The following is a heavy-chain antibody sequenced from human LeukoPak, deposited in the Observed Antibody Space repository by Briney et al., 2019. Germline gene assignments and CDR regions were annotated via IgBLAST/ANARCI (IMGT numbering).Heavy chain of an antibody. Sequence: GGSLRLSCAASRFTFSSYEINWVRQAPGKGLEWVSYISSSGSTIYYADSVKGRSTISRDNAKNSLYLQMNSLRAEDTAVYYCARVINYYETDVDYWGQGTLVTVSS. D-gene: IGHD3-22*01. CDR1: RFTFSSYE. V-gene: IGHV3-48*03. CDR3: ARVINYYETDVDY. CDR2: ISSSGSTI. J-gene: IGHJ4*02.